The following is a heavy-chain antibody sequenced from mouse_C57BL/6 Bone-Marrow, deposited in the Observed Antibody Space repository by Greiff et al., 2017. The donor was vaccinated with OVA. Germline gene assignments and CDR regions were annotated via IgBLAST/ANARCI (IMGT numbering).Heavy chain of an antibody. J-gene: IGHJ4*01. D-gene: IGHD3-2*02. CDR2: IDPSDSYT. CDR1: GYTFTSYW. CDR3: ARQLRPLYYAMDY. Sequence: QVQLKQPGAELVMPGASVKLSCKASGYTFTSYWMHWVKQRPGQGLEWIGEIDPSDSYTNYNQKFKGKSTLTVDKSSSTAYMQLSSLTSEDSAVYYCARQLRPLYYAMDYWGQGTSVTVSS. V-gene: IGHV1-69*01.